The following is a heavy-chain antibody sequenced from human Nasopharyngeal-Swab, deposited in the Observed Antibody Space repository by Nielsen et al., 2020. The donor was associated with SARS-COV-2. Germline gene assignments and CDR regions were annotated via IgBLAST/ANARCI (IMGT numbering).Heavy chain of an antibody. Sequence: SETLSLTCTVSGGSISSYYWSWIRQPAGKGLEWIGRIYTSGSTNYNPSLKSRVTMSVDTSKNQFSLKLSSVTAADTAVYYCARDPYDYGDYALDYWGQGTLVTVSS. J-gene: IGHJ4*02. CDR3: ARDPYDYGDYALDY. CDR2: IYTSGST. D-gene: IGHD4-17*01. CDR1: GGSISSYY. V-gene: IGHV4-4*07.